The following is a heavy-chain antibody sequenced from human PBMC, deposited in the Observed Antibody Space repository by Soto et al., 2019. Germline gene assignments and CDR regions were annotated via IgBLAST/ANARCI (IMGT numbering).Heavy chain of an antibody. D-gene: IGHD1-1*01. CDR2: INHSGST. V-gene: IGHV4-34*01. CDR1: GGSFRGNY. Sequence: QVQLQQWGAGLLKPSETLSLTCAVYGGSFRGNYWSWIRQPPGKGLEWIGEINHSGSTNYNPSLTSRVTISVDTSKNQFSLKLSSVTAADTAVYYCARGYNSGGWGYWGRGTLVTVSS. J-gene: IGHJ4*02. CDR3: ARGYNSGGWGY.